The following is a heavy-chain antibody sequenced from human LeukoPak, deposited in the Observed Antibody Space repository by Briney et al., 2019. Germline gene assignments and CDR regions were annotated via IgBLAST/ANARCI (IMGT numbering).Heavy chain of an antibody. CDR2: IIPIFGTA. Sequence: ASVKVSCKASGGTFSSYAISWVRQAPGRGLEWMGGIIPIFGTANYAQKFQGRVTITADESTSTAYMELSSLRSEDTAVYYCARVPNSSSWVLAKWFDPWGQGTLVTVSS. J-gene: IGHJ5*02. CDR1: GGTFSSYA. D-gene: IGHD6-13*01. CDR3: ARVPNSSSWVLAKWFDP. V-gene: IGHV1-69*13.